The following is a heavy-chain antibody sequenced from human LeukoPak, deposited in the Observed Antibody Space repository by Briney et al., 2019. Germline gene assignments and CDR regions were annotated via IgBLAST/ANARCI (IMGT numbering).Heavy chain of an antibody. D-gene: IGHD3-22*01. J-gene: IGHJ5*02. Sequence: GGSLRLSCAASGFTFSSYWMSWVRQAPGKELEWVANIKQDGSEKYYVDSVKGRFTISRDNAKNSLYLQMNSLRAEDTAVYYCARDTYYYDSSGYYYNWFDPWGQGTLVTVSS. CDR2: IKQDGSEK. V-gene: IGHV3-7*01. CDR1: GFTFSSYW. CDR3: ARDTYYYDSSGYYYNWFDP.